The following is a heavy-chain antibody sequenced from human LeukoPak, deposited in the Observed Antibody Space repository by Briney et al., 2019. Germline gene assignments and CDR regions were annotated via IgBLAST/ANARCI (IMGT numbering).Heavy chain of an antibody. CDR3: ARDLGDLRLDAFDI. Sequence: PGGSLRLSCAAFGFTVSSNYMSWVRQAPGKGLEWVSVIYSGGSTYYADSVKGRFTISRDNAKNSLYLQMNSLRAEDTAVYYCARDLGDLRLDAFDIWGQGTMVTVS. J-gene: IGHJ3*02. V-gene: IGHV3-53*01. D-gene: IGHD3-16*01. CDR2: IYSGGST. CDR1: GFTVSSNY.